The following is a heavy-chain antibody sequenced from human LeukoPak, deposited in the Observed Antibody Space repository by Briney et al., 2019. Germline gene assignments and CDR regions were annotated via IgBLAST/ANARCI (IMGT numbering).Heavy chain of an antibody. CDR1: GYTFTRYY. V-gene: IGHV1-2*02. J-gene: IGHJ3*02. D-gene: IGHD3-9*01. CDR2: INPNSGGT. CDR3: ATLYYDILTGYFDAFDI. Sequence: ASVKGSCEASGYTFTRYYMHWVRQAPGQGLEWMGWINPNSGGTNYAQKFQGRVTMTRDTSISTAYMELSRLRSDDTAVYYCATLYYDILTGYFDAFDIWGQGTMVTVSS.